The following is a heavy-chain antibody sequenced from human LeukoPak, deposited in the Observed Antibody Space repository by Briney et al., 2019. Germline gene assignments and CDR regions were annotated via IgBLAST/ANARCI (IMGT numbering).Heavy chain of an antibody. CDR3: VKDISYISGWPPGAFDI. D-gene: IGHD6-19*01. Sequence: PGGSLRLSCAASGFTVSSNYMSWVRQAPGKGLEWVSVIYSGGSTYYADSVKGRFTISRDNAKNSLYLQMNSLRAEDMALYYCVKDISYISGWPPGAFDIWGQGTMVTVSS. V-gene: IGHV3-53*05. J-gene: IGHJ3*02. CDR2: IYSGGST. CDR1: GFTVSSNY.